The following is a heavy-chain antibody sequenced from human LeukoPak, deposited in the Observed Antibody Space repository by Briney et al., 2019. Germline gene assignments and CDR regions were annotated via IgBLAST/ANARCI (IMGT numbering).Heavy chain of an antibody. Sequence: GGSLRLSCAASGFTFSNYGMSWVRQAPGKGLEWVSAISGSGVTTYYADSVKGRFTISRDNSKHTLYLQMNSLRAEDTAVYYCSKWKAIVLVPAARSPIDYWGRGTLVTVSS. V-gene: IGHV3-23*01. CDR1: GFTFSNYG. CDR3: SKWKAIVLVPAARSPIDY. D-gene: IGHD2-2*01. J-gene: IGHJ4*02. CDR2: ISGSGVTT.